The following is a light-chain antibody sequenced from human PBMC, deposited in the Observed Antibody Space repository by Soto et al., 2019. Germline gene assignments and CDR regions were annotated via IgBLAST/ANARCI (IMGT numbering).Light chain of an antibody. J-gene: IGKJ1*01. CDR3: QQYYNTPQT. V-gene: IGKV4-1*01. Sequence: IVLTQSPDSLAVSLGERATINCKSSQTILYSSNNKNYLAWYQQRPGPPPKLLIYWASTRESGVPVRFSGSGSGADFTLTISSLQAEDVAGYYCQQYYNTPQTFGQGTKVDIK. CDR2: WAS. CDR1: QTILYSSNNKNY.